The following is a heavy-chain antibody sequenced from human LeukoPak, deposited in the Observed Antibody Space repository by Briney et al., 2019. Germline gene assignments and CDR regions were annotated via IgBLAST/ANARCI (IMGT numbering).Heavy chain of an antibody. V-gene: IGHV3-20*03. CDR2: INWNDGST. CDR3: ARGGKLEPTAMAS. Sequence: GGALTLSFPASVFTFDDYGMSWLRQAPGKGLEGVSGINWNDGSTGYADSVKGRFTISRDNAKNMFYLQINSLRVEDTAIYYCARGGKLEPTAMASWGQGSPVVVAS. D-gene: IGHD5-18*01. J-gene: IGHJ5*02. CDR1: VFTFDDYG.